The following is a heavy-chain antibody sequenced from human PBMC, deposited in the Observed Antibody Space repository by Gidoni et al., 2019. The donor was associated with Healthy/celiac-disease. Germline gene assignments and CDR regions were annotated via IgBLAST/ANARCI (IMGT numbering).Heavy chain of an antibody. CDR2: IDWNGGTT. D-gene: IGHD1-1*01. CDR3: ARAFGRTLRTTDI. V-gene: IGHV3-20*04. Sequence: EVQPVESGGGLVRPGGSQSLSCEASGFPSDDYGMSWVRQAPGKGLEWVSGIDWNGGTTGYAGSVKGRFTISRDNAKNSLYLQMNSLGAEDTALYYCARAFGRTLRTTDIWGQGTLVTVSS. J-gene: IGHJ4*02. CDR1: GFPSDDYG.